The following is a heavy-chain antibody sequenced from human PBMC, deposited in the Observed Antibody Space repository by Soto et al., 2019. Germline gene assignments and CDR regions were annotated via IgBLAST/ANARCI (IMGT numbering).Heavy chain of an antibody. D-gene: IGHD2-15*01. CDR3: ARVGLGYCSGGSCFFFDY. CDR2: IIPILGIA. J-gene: IGHJ4*02. Sequence: SVKVSCKASGRTFSSYTISWVRQAPGQGLEWMGRIIPILGIANYAQKFQGRVTITADKSTSTAYMELSSLRSEDTAVYYCARVGLGYCSGGSCFFFDYWGQGTLVTVSS. CDR1: GRTFSSYT. V-gene: IGHV1-69*02.